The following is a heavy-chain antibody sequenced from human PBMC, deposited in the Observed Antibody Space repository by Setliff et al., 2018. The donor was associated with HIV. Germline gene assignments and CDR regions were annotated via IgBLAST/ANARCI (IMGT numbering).Heavy chain of an antibody. CDR2: IIPEFGVA. CDR3: ARSGGWWGYNNRHPYYYYMDA. Sequence: ASVKVSCKVSGGTLGSYAINWVRQAPGQGLEWIGGIIPEFGVASHSPRMQGRLTIDADKSRTTAYMVLSSLRSDDTAVYYCARSGGWWGYNNRHPYYYYMDAWGKGTPVTVSS. J-gene: IGHJ6*03. D-gene: IGHD3-16*01. CDR1: GGTLGSYA. V-gene: IGHV1-69*10.